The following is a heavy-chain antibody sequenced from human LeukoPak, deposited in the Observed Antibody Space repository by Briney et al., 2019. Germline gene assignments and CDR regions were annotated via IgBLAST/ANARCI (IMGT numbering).Heavy chain of an antibody. V-gene: IGHV1-46*01. CDR2: INPSGGST. CDR3: ATSPRFLEKFDP. Sequence: ASVKVSCKASGYTFTSYYMHWVRQAPGQGLEWMGIINPSGGSTSYAQKFQGRVTMTRDTSTSTVYMELSSLRSEDTAVYYCATSPRFLEKFDPWGQGTLVTVSS. D-gene: IGHD3-3*01. CDR1: GYTFTSYY. J-gene: IGHJ5*02.